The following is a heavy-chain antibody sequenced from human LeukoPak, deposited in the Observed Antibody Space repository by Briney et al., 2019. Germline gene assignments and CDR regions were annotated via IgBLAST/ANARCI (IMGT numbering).Heavy chain of an antibody. J-gene: IGHJ4*02. V-gene: IGHV1-24*01. CDR2: FDPEDGET. CDR1: GYTLTELS. CDR3: ATNSPGSFPSFDY. D-gene: IGHD3-10*01. Sequence: ASVKVSCKVSGYTLTELSMHWVRQAPGKGLEWMGGFDPEDGETIYAQKFQGRVTTTEDTSTDTAYMELSSLRSEDTAVYYCATNSPGSFPSFDYWGQGTLVTVSS.